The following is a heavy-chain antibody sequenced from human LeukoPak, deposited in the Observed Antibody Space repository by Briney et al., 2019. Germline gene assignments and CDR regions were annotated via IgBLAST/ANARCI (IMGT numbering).Heavy chain of an antibody. CDR2: INSDGGGA. CDR1: GITFGNNW. J-gene: IGHJ4*02. Sequence: GGSLRLSCAASGITFGNNWMHWVRQGPGKGLVWISRINSDGGGAIYADSVKGRFTVSRDNAKNTLYLQMNSLRAEDTAVYYCASNWNHDYWGQGTLVTVSS. D-gene: IGHD1-14*01. V-gene: IGHV3-74*01. CDR3: ASNWNHDY.